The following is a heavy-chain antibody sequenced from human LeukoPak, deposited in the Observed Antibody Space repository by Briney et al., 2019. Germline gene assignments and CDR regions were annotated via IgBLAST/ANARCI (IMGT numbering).Heavy chain of an antibody. D-gene: IGHD3-3*01. Sequence: EASVKVSCKASGYTFTSYGISWVRQAPGQGLEWMGWISAYNGNTNYAQKLQGRATMTTDTSTSTAYMELRSLRSDDTAVYYCARRRDFWSGYRDYYYYYMDVWGKGTTVTVSS. J-gene: IGHJ6*03. V-gene: IGHV1-18*01. CDR3: ARRRDFWSGYRDYYYYYMDV. CDR1: GYTFTSYG. CDR2: ISAYNGNT.